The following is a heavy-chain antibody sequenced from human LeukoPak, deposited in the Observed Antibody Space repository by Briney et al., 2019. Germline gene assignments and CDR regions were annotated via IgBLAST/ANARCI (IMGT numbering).Heavy chain of an antibody. Sequence: GGSLRLSCAASGFTFSNYAMSWVRQTPGKGLEWVAATVGGRPDSYHAESVKGRFTISRDNSKNTLYLQMNSLRAEDTAVYYCAKGIAAAGDLFDYWGQGTLVTVSS. D-gene: IGHD6-13*01. CDR2: TVGGRPDS. CDR3: AKGIAAAGDLFDY. V-gene: IGHV3-23*01. J-gene: IGHJ4*02. CDR1: GFTFSNYA.